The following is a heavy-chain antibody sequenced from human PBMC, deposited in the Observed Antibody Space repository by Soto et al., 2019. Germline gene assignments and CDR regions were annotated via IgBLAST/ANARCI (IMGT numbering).Heavy chain of an antibody. CDR1: GFMFSNYA. V-gene: IGHV3-23*01. Sequence: GGSLSLSCAASGFMFSNYAMSWVRQAPGKGLEWFSAISGSGDGTYHADSVKGRFTISRDNSKNTLYLQMNDLRAEDTAVYYCAKGSRSSRPYYFDYWGQGTLVTVSS. J-gene: IGHJ4*02. CDR2: ISGSGDGT. D-gene: IGHD2-2*01. CDR3: AKGSRSSRPYYFDY.